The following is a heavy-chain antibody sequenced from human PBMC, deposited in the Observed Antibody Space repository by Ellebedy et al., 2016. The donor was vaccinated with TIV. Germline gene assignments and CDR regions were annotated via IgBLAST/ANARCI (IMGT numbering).Heavy chain of an antibody. CDR3: ARRWLRFRHDAFDI. CDR2: INHSGST. V-gene: IGHV4-61*08. Sequence: SETLSLTXTVSGGSISSGGYYWSWIRQPPGKGLEWIGEINHSGSTNYNPSLKSRVTISVDTSKNQFSLKLSSVTAADTAVYYCARRWLRFRHDAFDIWGQGTMVTVSS. D-gene: IGHD5-12*01. CDR1: GGSISSGGYY. J-gene: IGHJ3*02.